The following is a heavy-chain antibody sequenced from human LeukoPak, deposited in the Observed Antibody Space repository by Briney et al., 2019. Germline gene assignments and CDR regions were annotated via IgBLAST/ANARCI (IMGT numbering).Heavy chain of an antibody. CDR1: GFTFSNYG. Sequence: PGTSLRLSCAASGFTFSNYGMHWVRQAPGKGLEWLAVISYDGSNKYYADSVKGRFTISRDNSKNTLYLQMNSLRAEDTAVYYRAKRNLGNIDYWGQGTLVTVSS. J-gene: IGHJ4*02. CDR3: AKRNLGNIDY. D-gene: IGHD2/OR15-2a*01. V-gene: IGHV3-30*18. CDR2: ISYDGSNK.